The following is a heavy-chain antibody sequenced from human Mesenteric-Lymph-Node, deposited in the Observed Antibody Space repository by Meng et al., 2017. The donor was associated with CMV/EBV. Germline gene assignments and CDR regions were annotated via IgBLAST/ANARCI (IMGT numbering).Heavy chain of an antibody. CDR1: GGSISSYY. V-gene: IGHV4-59*01. Sequence: CTVSGGSISSYYWSWIRQPPGKGLEWIGYIYYSGTTNYSPSLKSRVTISVDTSKNQFSLRLSSVTAADTAVYSCARRSSAENYFDYWGQGTLVTVSS. CDR3: ARRSSAENYFDY. J-gene: IGHJ4*02. CDR2: IYYSGTT. D-gene: IGHD3-22*01.